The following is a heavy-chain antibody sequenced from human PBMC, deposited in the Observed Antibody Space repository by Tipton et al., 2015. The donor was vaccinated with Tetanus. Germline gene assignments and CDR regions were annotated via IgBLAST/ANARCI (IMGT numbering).Heavy chain of an antibody. D-gene: IGHD2-15*01. V-gene: IGHV4-39*01. CDR1: GGSISSGSFY. Sequence: TLSLTCTVSGGSISSGSFYWGWIRQPPGKELEWIGSIYYSGSTYYNPSLKSRVTISVDTSKNQFSLRLSSVTAADTAVYYCARGCTSCAVWYDFDHWGQGTLVTVSS. CDR3: ARGCTSCAVWYDFDH. J-gene: IGHJ4*02. CDR2: IYYSGST.